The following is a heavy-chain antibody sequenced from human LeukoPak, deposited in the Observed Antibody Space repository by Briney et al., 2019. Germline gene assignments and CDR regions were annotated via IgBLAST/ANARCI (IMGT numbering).Heavy chain of an antibody. V-gene: IGHV3-48*03. CDR3: ARLTTMTTTGGPFDY. CDR1: GFTFSSYE. J-gene: IGHJ4*02. CDR2: ITSSGNTI. D-gene: IGHD4-17*01. Sequence: PGGSLRLSCAASGFTFSSYEMNWVRQAPGKGLEWVSYITSSGNTIYCADSVKGRFTISRDNAKNSLYLQMNSLRAEDTAVYYCARLTTMTTTGGPFDYWGQGTLVTVSS.